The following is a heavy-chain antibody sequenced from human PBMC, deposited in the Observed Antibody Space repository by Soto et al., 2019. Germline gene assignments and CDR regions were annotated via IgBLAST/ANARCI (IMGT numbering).Heavy chain of an antibody. D-gene: IGHD6-13*01. J-gene: IGHJ5*02. CDR2: IIPIFGTA. V-gene: IGHV1-69*13. CDR1: GGTFSSYA. Sequence: AVKVSCKASGGTFSSYAISWVRQAPGQGLEWMGGIIPIFGTANYEQKFQGRVTITADESTSTAYMELSSLRSEDTAVYYCARVKSSSWYWFDPWGQGTLVTVSS. CDR3: ARVKSSSWYWFDP.